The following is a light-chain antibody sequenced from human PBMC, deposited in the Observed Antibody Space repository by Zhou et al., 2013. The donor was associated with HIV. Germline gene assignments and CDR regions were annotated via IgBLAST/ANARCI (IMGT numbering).Light chain of an antibody. J-gene: IGKJ2*01. CDR3: QQYGNAPPYT. CDR1: QSIDNY. Sequence: EIALTQSPATLSLSPGESAALSCRASQSIDNYLAWYQQKPGQSPRLLFSYASKRAAGIPPRFSGSGSGTQFTLTISSLEAEDFAVYYCQQYGNAPPYTFGQGTKLEIK. CDR2: YAS. V-gene: IGKV3-11*01.